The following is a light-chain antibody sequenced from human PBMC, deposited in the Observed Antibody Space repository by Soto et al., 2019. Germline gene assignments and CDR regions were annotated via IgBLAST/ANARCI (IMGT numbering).Light chain of an antibody. Sequence: EVVMTQSPDTLSVSPGERATLSCRASQSVSSSLAWYQQKPGQAPRLLLYGASTRATGVPARFSGSGSWTEFTLTISSLQSEDVAVYYCQHFHNWPPWTFGQGTRVEIK. V-gene: IGKV3-15*01. CDR3: QHFHNWPPWT. J-gene: IGKJ1*01. CDR1: QSVSSS. CDR2: GAS.